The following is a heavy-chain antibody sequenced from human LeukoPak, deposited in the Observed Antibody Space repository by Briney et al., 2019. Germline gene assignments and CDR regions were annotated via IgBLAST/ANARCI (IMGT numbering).Heavy chain of an antibody. CDR1: GGTFSSYA. CDR3: ARRRIPPNAWRAPVDPDYYYYMDV. D-gene: IGHD1-26*01. Sequence: ASVKVSCKASGGTFSSYAISWVRQAPGQGLEWMGGIIPIFGTANYAQKFQGRVTITADESTSTAYMELSSLRSEDTAVYYCARRRIPPNAWRAPVDPDYYYYMDVWGKGTTVTVSS. V-gene: IGHV1-69*13. J-gene: IGHJ6*03. CDR2: IIPIFGTA.